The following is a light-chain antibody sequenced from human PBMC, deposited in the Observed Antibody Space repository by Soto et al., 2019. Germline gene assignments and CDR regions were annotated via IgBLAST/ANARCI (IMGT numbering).Light chain of an antibody. CDR2: KAS. V-gene: IGKV1-5*03. CDR3: QQYDNSCT. J-gene: IGKJ1*01. Sequence: DIQMTQSPSTLSASVGDRVIITCRASESVASWLAWYQHKAGKAPRLLIYKASSLESGVPSRFSGSGSGTEFTLTISSVQPDDFATYYCQQYDNSCTFGQGTKVEIK. CDR1: ESVASW.